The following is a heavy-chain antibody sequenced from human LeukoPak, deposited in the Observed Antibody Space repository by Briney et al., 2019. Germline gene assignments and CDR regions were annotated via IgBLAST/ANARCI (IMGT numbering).Heavy chain of an antibody. D-gene: IGHD1-26*01. J-gene: IGHJ5*02. CDR1: GYSFGSYW. V-gene: IGHV5-51*01. CDR3: ARLWDVGLLEHNWFDP. Sequence: GESLQFSCKGSGYSFGSYWICWVRQMRGKRLEWMGIIYPGDSVTRYSPSFQGQVTISADKSISIAYLQWSSLKASDTAMYYCARLWDVGLLEHNWFDPGAREPWSQSPQ. CDR2: IYPGDSVT.